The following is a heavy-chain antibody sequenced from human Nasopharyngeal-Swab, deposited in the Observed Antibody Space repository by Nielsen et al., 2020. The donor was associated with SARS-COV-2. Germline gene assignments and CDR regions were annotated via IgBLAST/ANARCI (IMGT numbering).Heavy chain of an antibody. D-gene: IGHD3-22*01. CDR1: GFTFSSYA. V-gene: IGHV3-23*01. J-gene: IGHJ4*02. Sequence: GESLKISCAASGFTFSSYAMSWVRQAPGKGLEWVSAISGSGGSTYYADSVKGRFTISRDNSKNTLYLQMNSLRAEDTAVYYCAKVAITMIVVPNGGFDYWGQGTLVTVSP. CDR2: ISGSGGST. CDR3: AKVAITMIVVPNGGFDY.